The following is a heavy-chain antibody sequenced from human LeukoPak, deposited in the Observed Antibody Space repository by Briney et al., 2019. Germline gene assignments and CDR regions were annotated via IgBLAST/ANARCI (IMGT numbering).Heavy chain of an antibody. CDR3: ARCTSTSCYHFDY. CDR2: IYTSGST. V-gene: IGHV4-61*09. J-gene: IGHJ4*02. D-gene: IGHD2-2*01. Sequence: SQTLSLTCTVSGGSISSGSYYWSWIRQPAGKGLEWIGHIYTSGSTNYNPSLKSRVTISIDTSKNQFSLKLSSVTAADTAVYYCARCTSTSCYHFDYWREGALVTVSS. CDR1: GGSISSGSYY.